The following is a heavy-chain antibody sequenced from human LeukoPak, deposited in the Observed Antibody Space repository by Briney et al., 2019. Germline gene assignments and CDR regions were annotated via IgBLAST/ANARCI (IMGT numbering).Heavy chain of an antibody. CDR3: ARGESSSWYQFDY. CDR1: GGSISSGGYS. D-gene: IGHD6-13*01. V-gene: IGHV4-30-4*07. Sequence: SETLSLTCAVSGGSISSGGYSWSWIRQPPGKGLEWIGYIYYSGSTYYNPSLKSRVTISVDTSKNQFSLKLSSVTAADTAVYYCARGESSSWYQFDYWGQGTLVTVSS. J-gene: IGHJ4*02. CDR2: IYYSGST.